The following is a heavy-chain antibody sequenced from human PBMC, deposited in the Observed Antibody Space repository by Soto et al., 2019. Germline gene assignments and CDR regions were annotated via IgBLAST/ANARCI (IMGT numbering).Heavy chain of an antibody. V-gene: IGHV3-48*01. J-gene: IGHJ5*02. CDR1: GFTFSSYS. D-gene: IGHD4-17*01. Sequence: GGSLRLSCAASGFTFSSYSMNWVRQAPGKGLEWVSYISSSSSTIYYADSVKGRFTISRDNAKNSLYLQMNSLRAEDTAVYYCARDSPPDYGDSGWFDPWGQGTLVTVSS. CDR3: ARDSPPDYGDSGWFDP. CDR2: ISSSSSTI.